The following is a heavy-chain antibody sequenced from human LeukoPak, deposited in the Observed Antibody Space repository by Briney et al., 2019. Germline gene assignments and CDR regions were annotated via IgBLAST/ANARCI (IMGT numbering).Heavy chain of an antibody. D-gene: IGHD2-15*01. V-gene: IGHV3-30*18. CDR3: AKGAGECSGGSCYGVD. J-gene: IGHJ4*02. Sequence: GSLRLSCAASGFIFSSYGIHWVRQAPGKGLEWVAVISYDGTKKYYGDSVKGRFTISRDNSKNTVFLQMNSLRAEGTAVYYCAKGAGECSGGSCYGVDWGQGTLVTVSS. CDR2: ISYDGTKK. CDR1: GFIFSSYG.